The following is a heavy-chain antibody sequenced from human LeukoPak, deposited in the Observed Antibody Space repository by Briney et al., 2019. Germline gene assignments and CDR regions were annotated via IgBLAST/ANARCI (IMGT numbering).Heavy chain of an antibody. J-gene: IGHJ3*02. V-gene: IGHV4-39*01. D-gene: IGHD3-22*01. CDR1: GDSISSNSYY. CDR3: ARHYYDSSGYYLEGFDI. Sequence: SETLSLTCTVSGDSISSNSYYWGWIRQPPGKGLEWIGSIYYSRASYYNPSLKSRVIISVDTSKNQFSLKLSSVTAADTAVFYCARHYYDSSGYYLEGFDIWGQGKMVTVSS. CDR2: IYYSRAS.